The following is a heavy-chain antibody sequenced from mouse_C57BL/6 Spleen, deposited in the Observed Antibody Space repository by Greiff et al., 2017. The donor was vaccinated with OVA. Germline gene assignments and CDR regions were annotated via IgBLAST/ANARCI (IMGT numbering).Heavy chain of an antibody. CDR2: IRNKANGYTT. D-gene: IGHD2-5*01. Sequence: EVKLMESGGGLVQPGGSLSLSCAASGFTFTDYYMSWVRQPPGKALEWLGFIRNKANGYTTEYSASVKGRFTISRDNSQSILYLQMNALRAEDSATYYCARYSLYYSKGYFDVWGTGTTVTVSS. V-gene: IGHV7-3*01. J-gene: IGHJ1*03. CDR1: GFTFTDYY. CDR3: ARYSLYYSKGYFDV.